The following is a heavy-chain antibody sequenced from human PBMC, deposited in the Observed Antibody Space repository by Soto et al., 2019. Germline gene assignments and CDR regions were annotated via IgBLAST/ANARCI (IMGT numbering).Heavy chain of an antibody. CDR1: GYTFTGYY. J-gene: IGHJ6*02. Sequence: QVHLVQSGAEVAKPGASVKVSCKPSGYTFTGYYIHWVRQAPGQGLEWMGWINPSSGDSKYAQKFQGRVTMTRDTSISTAYLDLRNLRSDDTAVYYCAREGGSAYCMDVWGQGTAVTVSS. CDR2: INPSSGDS. CDR3: AREGGSAYCMDV. D-gene: IGHD1-26*01. V-gene: IGHV1-2*02.